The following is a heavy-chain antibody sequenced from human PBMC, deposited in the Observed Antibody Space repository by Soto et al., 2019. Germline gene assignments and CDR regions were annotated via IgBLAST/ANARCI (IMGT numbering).Heavy chain of an antibody. CDR1: GGSISSSSYY. D-gene: IGHD5-18*01. CDR2: IYYSGST. J-gene: IGHJ4*02. Sequence: SETLSLTCTVSGGSISSSSYYWGWIRQPPGKGLEWIGSIYYSGSTYYNPSLKSRVTISVDTSKNQFSLKLSSVTAADTAVYYCASIQLWVFDYWGQGTLVTVSS. CDR3: ASIQLWVFDY. V-gene: IGHV4-39*01.